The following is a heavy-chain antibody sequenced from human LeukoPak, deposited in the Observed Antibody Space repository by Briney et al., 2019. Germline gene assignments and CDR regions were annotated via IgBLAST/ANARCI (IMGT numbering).Heavy chain of an antibody. D-gene: IGHD3-9*01. CDR1: GFTFSSYA. CDR2: ISGSGGST. CDR3: ARDGRPDANYDILTGYQSDAFDI. J-gene: IGHJ3*02. V-gene: IGHV3-23*01. Sequence: GGSLRLSCAAAGFTFSSYAMSWVRQAPGKGLEWVSAISGSGGSTYYADSVKGRFTISRDNSKNTLYLQMNSLRAEDTAVYYCARDGRPDANYDILTGYQSDAFDIWGQGTMVTVSS.